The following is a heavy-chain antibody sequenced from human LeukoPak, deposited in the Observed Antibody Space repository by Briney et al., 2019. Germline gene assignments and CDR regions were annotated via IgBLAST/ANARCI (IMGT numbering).Heavy chain of an antibody. CDR2: INPNSGDT. CDR3: ARDARHCTSSSCYSFYLDS. Sequence: ASVKVSCRASGYTFTGYYIHWVRQAPGRGLDWMGWINPNSGDTKYAQKFQGRVTMTRDTSISTGYMELNGLRSDDTAVYYCARDARHCTSSSCYSFYLDSWGQGTQVTVSS. V-gene: IGHV1-2*02. D-gene: IGHD2-2*01. CDR1: GYTFTGYY. J-gene: IGHJ4*02.